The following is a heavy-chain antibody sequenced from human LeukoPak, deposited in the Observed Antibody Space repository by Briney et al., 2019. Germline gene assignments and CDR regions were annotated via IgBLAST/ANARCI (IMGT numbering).Heavy chain of an antibody. J-gene: IGHJ6*03. CDR3: ARGGLGGNLRYFDWLLLRFYYYYMDV. Sequence: PGGSLRLSCAASGFTFSSYWMSWVRQAPGKGLEWVAHIKQDGSEKYYVDSVKGRFTISRDNAKNSLYLQMNSLRAEDTAVYYCARGGLGGNLRYFDWLLLRFYYYYMDVWGKGTTVTISS. V-gene: IGHV3-7*01. D-gene: IGHD3-9*01. CDR1: GFTFSSYW. CDR2: IKQDGSEK.